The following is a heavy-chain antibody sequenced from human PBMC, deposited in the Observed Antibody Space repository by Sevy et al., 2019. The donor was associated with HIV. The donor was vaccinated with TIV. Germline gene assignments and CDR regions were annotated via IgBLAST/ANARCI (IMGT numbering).Heavy chain of an antibody. CDR2: IKKIGDSYAT. CDR3: TRLFYPDDAFDI. D-gene: IGHD2-21*01. Sequence: GGSLRLSCAASGFTFSGSALHWVRQASGKGLEWVGRIKKIGDSYATAFAASREGRFTISRDDLKNTVHLQMNSLKIEDTSVYYCTRLFYPDDAFDIWGQGTMVTVSS. J-gene: IGHJ3*02. V-gene: IGHV3-73*01. CDR1: GFTFSGSA.